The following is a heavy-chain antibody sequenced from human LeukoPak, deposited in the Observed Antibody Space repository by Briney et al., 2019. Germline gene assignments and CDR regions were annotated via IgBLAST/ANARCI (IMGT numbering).Heavy chain of an antibody. D-gene: IGHD3-3*01. CDR2: IYYSGST. CDR3: ARAQYYDFWTPLYYFDY. J-gene: IGHJ4*02. CDR1: GGSISSFY. Sequence: PSETLSLTCTVSGGSISSFYWSWIRQPPGKGLEWIGYIYYSGSTYYNPSLKSRVTISLDTSRNQFSLKLSSVTAADTAVYYCARAQYYDFWTPLYYFDYWGQGTLVTVSS. V-gene: IGHV4-59*08.